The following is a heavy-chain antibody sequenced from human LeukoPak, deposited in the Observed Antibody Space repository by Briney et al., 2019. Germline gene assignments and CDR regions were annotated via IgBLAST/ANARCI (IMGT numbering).Heavy chain of an antibody. V-gene: IGHV3-23*01. Sequence: GGSLRLSCAASGLTFSSHAMTWVRQAPGKGLEWVASIRNNGATTDYADSVKGRFTISRDNSKSILYLQMNSLRDEDTAVYYCAKAYHDSGCLIDYWGQGTLVTVSS. J-gene: IGHJ4*02. CDR2: IRNNGATT. CDR3: AKAYHDSGCLIDY. CDR1: GLTFSSHA. D-gene: IGHD6-19*01.